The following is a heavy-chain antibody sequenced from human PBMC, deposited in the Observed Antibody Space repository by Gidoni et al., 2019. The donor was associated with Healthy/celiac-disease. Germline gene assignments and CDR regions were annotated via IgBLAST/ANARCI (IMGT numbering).Heavy chain of an antibody. V-gene: IGHV3-33*01. D-gene: IGHD3-10*01. CDR3: ARDLVRSHAFDI. Sequence: QGQLVVSGGGVVQPGSSLRLSCAASGSTFSSYGMHWVRQAPGKGLEWVAVIWYDRSNKYYADSVKGRFTISRDNSKNTLYLQMNSLRAEDTAVYYCARDLVRSHAFDIWGQGTMVTVSS. J-gene: IGHJ3*02. CDR1: GSTFSSYG. CDR2: IWYDRSNK.